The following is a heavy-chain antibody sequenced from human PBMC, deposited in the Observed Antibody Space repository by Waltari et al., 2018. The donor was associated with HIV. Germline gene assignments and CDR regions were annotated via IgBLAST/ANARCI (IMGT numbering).Heavy chain of an antibody. CDR3: ARYQRVDYDFWSGPNYNYGLDV. CDR1: GGSISSSRYY. Sequence: QLQLHESGPGLVKPSETLSLTCSVSGGSISSSRYYWDWIRQSPRKGLEWIGNVYYSGSTNYNPSFKSRAIISVDTSKNQFYLQMTSVTAADTGVYYCARYQRVDYDFWSGPNYNYGLDVWGQGTSVIVSS. D-gene: IGHD3-3*01. V-gene: IGHV4-39*07. J-gene: IGHJ6*02. CDR2: VYYSGST.